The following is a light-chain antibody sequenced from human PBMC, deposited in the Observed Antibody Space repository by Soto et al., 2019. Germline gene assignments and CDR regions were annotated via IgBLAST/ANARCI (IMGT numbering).Light chain of an antibody. CDR1: QSISYY. J-gene: IGKJ1*01. CDR3: QQYNSYSWT. CDR2: DAS. V-gene: IGKV1-5*01. Sequence: DIQMTQSPSTLSASVGDRVTLTCRASQSISYYLAWYQQKPGIAPKLLIYDASSLESGVPSRLSGSGSGTAFTLTISSLQPDDFATYYCQQYNSYSWTFGQGTKV.